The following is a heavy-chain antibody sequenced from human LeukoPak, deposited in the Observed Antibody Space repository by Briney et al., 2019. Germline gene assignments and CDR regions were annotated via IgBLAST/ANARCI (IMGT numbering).Heavy chain of an antibody. Sequence: KPGGSLRLSCTASGFTFSDYYMSWIRQTPGKGLEWLSYISTRDNTIQYADSVKGRFTISRDNANNSVFLQMNSLRAEDTAVYYCAELGITMIGGVWGKGTTVTISS. CDR1: GFTFSDYY. CDR2: ISTRDNTI. J-gene: IGHJ6*04. D-gene: IGHD3-10*02. V-gene: IGHV3-11*04. CDR3: AELGITMIGGV.